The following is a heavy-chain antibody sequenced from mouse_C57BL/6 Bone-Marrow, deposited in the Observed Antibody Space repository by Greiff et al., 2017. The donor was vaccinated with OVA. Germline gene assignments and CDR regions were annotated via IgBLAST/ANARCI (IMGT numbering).Heavy chain of an antibody. CDR2: IDPENGDT. CDR1: GFNIKDDY. J-gene: IGHJ2*01. CDR3: SPRYYGAYLDY. Sequence: VQLQQSGAELVRPGASVKLSCTASGFNIKDDYMHWVKQRPEQGLEWIGWIDPENGDTEYASKFQGKATITADTSSNPAYLQLSSLTSEDTDVCGCSPRYYGAYLDYWGRGTTLTVST. V-gene: IGHV14-4*01. D-gene: IGHD1-1*01.